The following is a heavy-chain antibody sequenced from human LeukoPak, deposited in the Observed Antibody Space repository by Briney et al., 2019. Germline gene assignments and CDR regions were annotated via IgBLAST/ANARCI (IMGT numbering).Heavy chain of an antibody. Sequence: SETLSLTCTVSGGSISSYYWSWIRQPAGKGLEWIGRIYTSGSTNYNPSLKSRVTMSVDTSKNQFSLKLSSVTAADTAVYYCARNSGSYPTYYYYYGMDVWGQGTTVTVSS. V-gene: IGHV4-4*07. CDR2: IYTSGST. CDR1: GGSISSYY. D-gene: IGHD1-26*01. J-gene: IGHJ6*02. CDR3: ARNSGSYPTYYYYYGMDV.